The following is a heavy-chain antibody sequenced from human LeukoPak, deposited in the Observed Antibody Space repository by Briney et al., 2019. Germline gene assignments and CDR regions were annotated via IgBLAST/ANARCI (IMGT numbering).Heavy chain of an antibody. Sequence: TGGSLRLSCAASGFTFSDYYMNWIRQAPGKGLEWVSYISSSGSTIDYANSVKGRFTISRDNAKNSLYLQMNSLRAEDTAVYYCATAAGNIMIRGVLNYWGQGTLVTVSS. CDR3: ATAAGNIMIRGVLNY. D-gene: IGHD3-10*01. J-gene: IGHJ4*02. CDR2: ISSSGSTI. CDR1: GFTFSDYY. V-gene: IGHV3-11*01.